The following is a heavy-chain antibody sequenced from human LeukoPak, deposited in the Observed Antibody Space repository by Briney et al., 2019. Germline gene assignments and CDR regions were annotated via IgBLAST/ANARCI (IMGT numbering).Heavy chain of an antibody. V-gene: IGHV5-51*01. Sequence: GESLKIPCKGSGYSFTSYWIGWVRQMPGKGLEWMGIIYPGDSDTRYSPSFQGQVTISADKSISTAYLQWSSLKASDTAMYYCARPKHYYDSSGYDAFDIWGQGIMVTVSS. D-gene: IGHD3-22*01. CDR3: ARPKHYYDSSGYDAFDI. CDR1: GYSFTSYW. J-gene: IGHJ3*02. CDR2: IYPGDSDT.